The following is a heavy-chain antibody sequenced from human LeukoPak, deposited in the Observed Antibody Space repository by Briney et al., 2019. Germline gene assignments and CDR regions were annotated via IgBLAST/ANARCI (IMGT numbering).Heavy chain of an antibody. CDR1: GFTFDDYG. CDR2: INWNGVST. J-gene: IGHJ4*02. D-gene: IGHD1-26*01. CDR3: ARVGATPNFDY. Sequence: PGGSLRLSCAASGFTFDDYGMSWVRQAPGKGLEWVSGINWNGVSTRYADSVKGRFTISRDNAKNSLYLQMNSLRAEDTAVYYCARVGATPNFDYWGQGTLVTVSS. V-gene: IGHV3-20*04.